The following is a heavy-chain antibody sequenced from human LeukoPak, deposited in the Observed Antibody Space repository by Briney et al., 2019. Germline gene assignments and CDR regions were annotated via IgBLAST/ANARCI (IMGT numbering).Heavy chain of an antibody. D-gene: IGHD4-11*01. CDR3: ARMTRNYFDY. V-gene: IGHV3-23*01. Sequence: GGSLRLSCAAYGFTFDTYALTWVRQAPGKGLEWVSVISGSGGSTYYADSVKGRFTISRDNSKNTLYLQMNSLRAEDTAVYYCARMTRNYFDYWGQGTLVTVSS. CDR2: ISGSGGST. CDR1: GFTFDTYA. J-gene: IGHJ4*02.